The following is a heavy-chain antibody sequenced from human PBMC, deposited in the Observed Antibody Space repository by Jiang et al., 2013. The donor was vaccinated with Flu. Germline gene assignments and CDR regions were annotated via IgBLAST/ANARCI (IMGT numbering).Heavy chain of an antibody. J-gene: IGHJ6*02. CDR3: ARSSGSSWDHYQYGMFV. V-gene: IGHV1-69*06. D-gene: IGHD3-10*01. CDR2: ISTISGSA. Sequence: GAEVKKPGSSVKVSCKSSGGTFSSYSFSWVRQAPGKGLEWMGGISTISGSADYAQTFEGRVTIEADKSTGTVYMEVNSLRSEDTAVYFCARSSGSSWDHYQYGMFVWGQGTTVTVPS. CDR1: GGTFSSYS.